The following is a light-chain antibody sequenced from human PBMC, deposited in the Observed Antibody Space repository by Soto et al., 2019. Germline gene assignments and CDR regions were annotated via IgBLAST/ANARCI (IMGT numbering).Light chain of an antibody. CDR3: QQYNNWPRT. J-gene: IGKJ2*01. CDR2: GAS. CDR1: QSISSPY. V-gene: IGKV3-15*01. Sequence: DIVLTQSPGTLSLSPGDRATLSCRTSQSISSPYLAWYQQKPGQAPRLLIYGASTRATGIPARFSGSGSGTEFTLTISSLQSEDLAVYYCQQYNNWPRTFGQGTKVDI.